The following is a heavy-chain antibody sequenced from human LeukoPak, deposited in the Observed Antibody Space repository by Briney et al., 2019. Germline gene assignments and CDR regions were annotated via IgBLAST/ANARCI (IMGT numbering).Heavy chain of an antibody. CDR1: GFTFGTYS. Sequence: GGSLRLSCAASGFTFGTYSMNWVRQAPGKGLEWVSSISTSSTYIYYADSVKGRFTIFRDNAKNSLYLQMNSLRAEDTAVYYCARREPVITLSSYYYGMDVWGPGTTVTVSS. CDR3: ARREPVITLSSYYYGMDV. CDR2: ISTSSTYI. J-gene: IGHJ6*02. D-gene: IGHD1-14*01. V-gene: IGHV3-21*01.